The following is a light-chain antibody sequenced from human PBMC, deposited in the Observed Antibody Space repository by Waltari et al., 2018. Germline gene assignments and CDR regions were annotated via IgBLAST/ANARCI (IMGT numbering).Light chain of an antibody. J-gene: IGLJ1*01. CDR2: RNN. CDR3: ASWDDSHYV. Sequence: QSVMTQPPSASGTPGQRVSIPCSGSNSNLGRNYLYWYQQLPGAAPKLLIFRNNQRPSGVPDRFSGSKYGTSAFLAISELRSEDEAVYYCASWDDSHYVFGTGTKLTVL. V-gene: IGLV1-47*01. CDR1: NSNLGRNY.